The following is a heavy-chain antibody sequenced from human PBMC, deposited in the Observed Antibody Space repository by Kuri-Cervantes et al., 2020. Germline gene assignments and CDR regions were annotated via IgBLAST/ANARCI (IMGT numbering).Heavy chain of an antibody. CDR3: AREGGSGSYYEGFDY. D-gene: IGHD1-26*01. CDR2: IIQDGSEK. CDR1: GFTFSSYW. J-gene: IGHJ4*02. V-gene: IGHV3-7*01. Sequence: GESLKISCAASGFTFSSYWMSWVRQVPGKGLEWVANIIQDGSEKYSVDSVKGRFTISRDNAKNSLYLQMNNLEAGDTAFYYCAREGGSGSYYEGFDYWGQGTLVTVSS.